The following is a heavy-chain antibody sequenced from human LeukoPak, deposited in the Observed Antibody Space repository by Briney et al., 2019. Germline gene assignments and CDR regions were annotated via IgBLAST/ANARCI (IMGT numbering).Heavy chain of an antibody. J-gene: IGHJ4*02. CDR1: GGSFSGYY. CDR2: INHSGST. D-gene: IGHD2-2*01. Sequence: KSSETLSLTCAVYGGSFSGYYWSWIRQPPGKGLEWIGEINHSGSTNYNPSLKSRVTISVDTSKNQFSLKLSSVTAADTAVYYCARGGVGYCSSTSCYGSDYWGQGTLVTVSS. CDR3: ARGGVGYCSSTSCYGSDY. V-gene: IGHV4-34*01.